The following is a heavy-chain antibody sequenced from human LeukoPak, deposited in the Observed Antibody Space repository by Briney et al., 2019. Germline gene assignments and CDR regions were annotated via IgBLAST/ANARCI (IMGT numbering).Heavy chain of an antibody. D-gene: IGHD1-14*01. CDR1: GGSISSSSYY. CDR2: IYYSGST. Sequence: SETLSLTCTVYGGSISSSSYYWGWLRQPPGKGLEWFGSIYYSGSTYYNPSLKSRVTISVDTSKNQFSLKLSSVTAADTAVYYCARQAGKPFDYWGQGTLVTVSS. V-gene: IGHV4-39*01. CDR3: ARQAGKPFDY. J-gene: IGHJ4*02.